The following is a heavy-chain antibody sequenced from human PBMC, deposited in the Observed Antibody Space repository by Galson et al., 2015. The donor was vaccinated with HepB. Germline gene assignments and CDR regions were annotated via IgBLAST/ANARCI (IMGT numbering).Heavy chain of an antibody. CDR2: IKSKSDDGTT. CDR3: AKDGVERITMVRGVSVRPDTVFDY. Sequence: SLRLSCAASGFTLSNAWMNWVRQAPGKGLEWVGRIKSKSDDGTTDYAAPVKGRFTISRDESKNALYLQMNSLRAEDTAVYYCAKDGVERITMVRGVSVRPDTVFDYWGQGTLVTVSS. D-gene: IGHD3-10*01. CDR1: GFTLSNAW. J-gene: IGHJ4*02. V-gene: IGHV3-15*07.